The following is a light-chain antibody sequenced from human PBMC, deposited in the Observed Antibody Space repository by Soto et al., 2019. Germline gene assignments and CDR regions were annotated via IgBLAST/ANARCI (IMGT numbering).Light chain of an antibody. J-gene: IGKJ4*01. Sequence: DIQMTHSPSSLSASVGDRVIITCQASQDISRYLNWYQHKPGKAPKLLIYEASNLEAGVPSRFSGSGSGTYFTFTISSLQPEDVATYFCQQYENFPLTFGGGTKVEIK. V-gene: IGKV1-33*01. CDR3: QQYENFPLT. CDR2: EAS. CDR1: QDISRY.